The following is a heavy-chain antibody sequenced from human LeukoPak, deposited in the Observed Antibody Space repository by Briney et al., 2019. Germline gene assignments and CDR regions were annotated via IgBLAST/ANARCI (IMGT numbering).Heavy chain of an antibody. CDR2: IYYSGST. CDR3: ARDLEYSGSRGGSDY. D-gene: IGHD1-26*01. CDR1: GGSISSYY. J-gene: IGHJ4*02. Sequence: SETLSLTCTVSGGSISSYYWSWIRQPPGKGLEWIGYIYYSGSTNYNPSLKSRVTISVDTSKNQFSLKLSSVTAADTAVYYCARDLEYSGSRGGSDYWGQGTLVTVSS. V-gene: IGHV4-59*01.